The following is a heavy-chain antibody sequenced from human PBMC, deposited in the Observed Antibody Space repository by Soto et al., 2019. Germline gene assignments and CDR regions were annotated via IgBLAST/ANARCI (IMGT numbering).Heavy chain of an antibody. Sequence: LRLSCAASGFTFSSYSMSWVRQAPWKGLEWVSAISGSGGSTYYADSVKGRFTISRDNSKNTLYLQMNSLRAEDTAVYYCAKRRGYYGSGSSPSWFDPWGQGTLVTVSS. CDR1: GFTFSSYS. CDR2: ISGSGGST. CDR3: AKRRGYYGSGSSPSWFDP. V-gene: IGHV3-23*01. J-gene: IGHJ5*02. D-gene: IGHD3-10*01.